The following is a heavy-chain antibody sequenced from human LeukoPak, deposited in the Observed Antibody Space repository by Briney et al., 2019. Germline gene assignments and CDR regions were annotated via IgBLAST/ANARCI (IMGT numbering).Heavy chain of an antibody. CDR1: GGSISSSNW. Sequence: SETLSLTRAVSGGSISSSNWWGWVRQPPGKGLEWIGEIYHSGSTNYNPSLKSRVAISVDKSKNQFSLKLSSVTAADTAVYYCATRYHDILTGYSPDDYWGQGTLVTVSS. V-gene: IGHV4-4*02. CDR3: ATRYHDILTGYSPDDY. D-gene: IGHD3-9*01. CDR2: IYHSGST. J-gene: IGHJ4*02.